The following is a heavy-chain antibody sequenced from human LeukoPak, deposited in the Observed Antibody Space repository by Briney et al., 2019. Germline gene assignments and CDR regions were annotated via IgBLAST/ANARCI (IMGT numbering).Heavy chain of an antibody. Sequence: SETLSLTCTVSGGSISSYYWSWIRQPPGKGLEWIGYILDSGNSDYNPSLKSRVTISMDTSKNQFSLRLTSVTATDTAVYYCARHPAIYYDSLGEFDYWGQGTLVTVSS. D-gene: IGHD3-22*01. V-gene: IGHV4-59*08. CDR2: ILDSGNS. CDR3: ARHPAIYYDSLGEFDY. CDR1: GGSISSYY. J-gene: IGHJ4*02.